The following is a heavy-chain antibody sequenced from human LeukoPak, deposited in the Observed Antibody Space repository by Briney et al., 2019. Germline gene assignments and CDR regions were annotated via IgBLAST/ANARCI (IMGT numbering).Heavy chain of an antibody. J-gene: IGHJ5*02. D-gene: IGHD2-2*01. Sequence: ASVKVSCKASGYTFTGYYMHWVRQAPGQGLEWMGWINPNSGGTNYARKFQGRVTMTRDTSINAAYMELSRLRSDDTAAYYCARDYCSSTSCLVDWFDPWGQGTLVTVSS. CDR2: INPNSGGT. V-gene: IGHV1-2*02. CDR3: ARDYCSSTSCLVDWFDP. CDR1: GYTFTGYY.